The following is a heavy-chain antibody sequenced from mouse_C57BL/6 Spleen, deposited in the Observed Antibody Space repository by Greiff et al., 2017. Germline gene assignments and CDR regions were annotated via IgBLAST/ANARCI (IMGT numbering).Heavy chain of an antibody. Sequence: VHLVESGAELVKPGASVKISCKASGYAFRSYWLNWVKQRPGKGLEWIGQIYPGDGDTNYNGKFKGKATLTADKSSSTAYMQLSSLTSEDSAVYFCARNDYDATWFAYWGQGTLVTVSA. CDR2: IYPGDGDT. D-gene: IGHD2-4*01. CDR3: ARNDYDATWFAY. J-gene: IGHJ3*01. CDR1: GYAFRSYW. V-gene: IGHV1-80*01.